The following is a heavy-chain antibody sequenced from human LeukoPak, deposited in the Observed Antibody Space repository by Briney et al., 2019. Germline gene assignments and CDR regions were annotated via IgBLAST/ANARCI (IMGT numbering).Heavy chain of an antibody. CDR2: ISSSGSTI. Sequence: QPGGSLRLSCAASGFTFSSYSMNWVRQAPGKGLEWVSYISSSGSTIYYADSVKGRFTISRDNAKNSLYLQLNSLRAEDTAVYYCAGRYCTSGVCSPFDYWGQGTLVTV. J-gene: IGHJ4*02. V-gene: IGHV3-48*04. D-gene: IGHD2-8*01. CDR1: GFTFSSYS. CDR3: AGRYCTSGVCSPFDY.